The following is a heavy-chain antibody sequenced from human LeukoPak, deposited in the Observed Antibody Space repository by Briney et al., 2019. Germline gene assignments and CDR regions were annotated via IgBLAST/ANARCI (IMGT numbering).Heavy chain of an antibody. J-gene: IGHJ4*02. Sequence: ASVKVSCKTSGYAFIGYYIYWVRQAPGQGLEWMGRINPNSGDTNYAQMFQARATMTRDKSINTAYMGLTSLTSDDRAVYYCARGAGITGTNWVRLDYFDFWGQGTLVTVSS. CDR2: INPNSGDT. V-gene: IGHV1-2*06. CDR3: ARGAGITGTNWVRLDYFDF. D-gene: IGHD1-7*01. CDR1: GYAFIGYY.